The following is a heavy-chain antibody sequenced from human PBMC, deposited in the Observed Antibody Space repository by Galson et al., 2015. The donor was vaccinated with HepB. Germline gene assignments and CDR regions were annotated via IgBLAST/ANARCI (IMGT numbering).Heavy chain of an antibody. D-gene: IGHD5-24*01. CDR3: AMLGGPAAINY. V-gene: IGHV4-59*01. J-gene: IGHJ4*02. CDR1: GASITSYR. CDR2: RYYSESP. Sequence: ESLSLTCTVSGASITSYRWSWIRQPPGKGLEWIGYRYYSESPNYSPSLKSRLAISVDTSKKQISLKLSSVPAADTALYYCAMLGGPAAINYWGQGTLVTVSS.